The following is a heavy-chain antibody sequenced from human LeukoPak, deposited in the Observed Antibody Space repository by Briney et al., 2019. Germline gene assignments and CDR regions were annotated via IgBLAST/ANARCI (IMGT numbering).Heavy chain of an antibody. CDR3: ARRLVPATPGHY. D-gene: IGHD2-15*01. CDR2: ISYSGST. CDR1: GGSISGSSYY. J-gene: IGHJ4*02. Sequence: KTSETLSLTCTVSGGSISGSSYYWGWSRQPPGEGLEWIGSISYSGSTYYNPSLKSRATISVDTSKNQFSLKLSSVTAADTAVYYCARRLVPATPGHYWGQGTLVTVSS. V-gene: IGHV4-39*01.